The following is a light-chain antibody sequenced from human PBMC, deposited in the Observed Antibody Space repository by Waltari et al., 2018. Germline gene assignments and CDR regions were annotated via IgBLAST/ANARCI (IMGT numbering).Light chain of an antibody. V-gene: IGLV1-40*01. CDR2: SFS. J-gene: IGLJ2*01. CDR1: KSNIGDDFD. Sequence: QSVLTQPPSVSGAPGQRVTISCSGTKSNIGDDFDVHWYQQVPGTAPKLLLHSFSNRPSGVSDRFSGFKSGASASLVITGLQAEDEAMYYCQSYDTTLSAVVFGGGTRLTV. CDR3: QSYDTTLSAVV.